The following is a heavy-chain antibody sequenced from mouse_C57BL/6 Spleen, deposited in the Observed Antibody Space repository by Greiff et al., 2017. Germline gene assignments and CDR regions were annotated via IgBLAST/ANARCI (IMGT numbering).Heavy chain of an antibody. J-gene: IGHJ4*01. V-gene: IGHV1-39*01. CDR1: GYSFTDYN. CDR3: AREYYSNYYYYAMDY. D-gene: IGHD2-5*01. Sequence: EVQLQQSGPELVKPGASVKISCKASGYSFTDYNMNWVKQSNGKSLEWIGVINPSYGTTSYNQKFKGKATLTVDQSSSTAYMQLNSLTSEDSAVYYCAREYYSNYYYYAMDYWGQGTSVTVSS. CDR2: INPSYGTT.